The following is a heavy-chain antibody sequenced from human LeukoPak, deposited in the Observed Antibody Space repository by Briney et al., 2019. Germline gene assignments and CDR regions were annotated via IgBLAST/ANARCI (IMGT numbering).Heavy chain of an antibody. J-gene: IGHJ4*02. D-gene: IGHD3-22*01. CDR1: GGSISSYY. CDR3: ARWYYDSSGYRYFDY. Sequence: SETLSLTCTVSGGSISSYYWSWIRQPPGKGLEWIGNIDYSGSTKYNPSLNSRVTISVDTSKNHFSLKLSSVTAADTAVYYCARWYYDSSGYRYFDYWGQGTLVIVSS. CDR2: IDYSGST. V-gene: IGHV4-59*12.